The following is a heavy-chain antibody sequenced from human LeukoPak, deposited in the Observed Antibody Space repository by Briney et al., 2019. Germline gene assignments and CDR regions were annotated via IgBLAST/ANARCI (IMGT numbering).Heavy chain of an antibody. CDR2: ISGSGTST. CDR1: GFTFSSYA. CDR3: AKEVYSDSSGYFDY. J-gene: IGHJ4*02. Sequence: GGSLRLSCAASGFTFSSYAMSWVRQAPGKGLEWVSGISGSGTSTYYADSVKGRFTISRDNSKNALYLQMNSLRAVETAVYYCAKEVYSDSSGYFDYWGQGTLVTVSS. V-gene: IGHV3-23*01. D-gene: IGHD3-22*01.